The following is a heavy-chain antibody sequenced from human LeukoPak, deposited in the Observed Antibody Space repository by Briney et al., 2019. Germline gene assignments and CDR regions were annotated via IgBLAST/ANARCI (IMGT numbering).Heavy chain of an antibody. CDR2: ISGSGGST. J-gene: IGHJ4*02. CDR1: GFTFSSYA. D-gene: IGHD3-16*02. Sequence: GGSLRLSCAASGFTFSSYAMSWVRQAPGKGLEWVSAISGSGGSTYYADSVKGRFTISRDNSKNTLYLQMNSLRAEDTAVYYCAKPPGTTFGGVIVLGYFDYWGQGTLVTVSS. CDR3: AKPPGTTFGGVIVLGYFDY. V-gene: IGHV3-23*01.